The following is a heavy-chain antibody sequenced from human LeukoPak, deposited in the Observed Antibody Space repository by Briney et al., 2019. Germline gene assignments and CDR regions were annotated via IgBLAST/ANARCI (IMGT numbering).Heavy chain of an antibody. CDR1: GFTFSKYS. V-gene: IGHV3-21*01. CDR2: ISTSSTYI. Sequence: GESLRLSCAASGFTFSKYSMNWVRQAPGKGLEWVSSISTSSTYIYYADSMKGRFTVSRDNAKKSLYLQMSSLRAEDTAVYYCARAKTSGSYLYDYWGQGTLVTVSS. J-gene: IGHJ4*02. CDR3: ARAKTSGSYLYDY. D-gene: IGHD1-26*01.